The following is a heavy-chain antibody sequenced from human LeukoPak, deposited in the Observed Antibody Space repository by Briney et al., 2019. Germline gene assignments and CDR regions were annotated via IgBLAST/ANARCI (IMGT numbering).Heavy chain of an antibody. J-gene: IGHJ2*01. CDR3: ARHRGYYDSSGYLDL. CDR1: GGSISSSSYY. CDR2: IYYSGST. V-gene: IGHV4-61*05. Sequence: SETLSLTCTVSGGSISSSSYYWSWIRQPPGKGLEWIGYIYYSGSTNYNPSLKSRVTISVDTSKNQFSLKLSSVTAADTAVHYCARHRGYYDSSGYLDLWGRGTLVTVSS. D-gene: IGHD3-22*01.